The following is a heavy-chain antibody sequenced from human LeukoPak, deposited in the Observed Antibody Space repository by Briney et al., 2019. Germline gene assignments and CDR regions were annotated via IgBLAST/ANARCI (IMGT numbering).Heavy chain of an antibody. CDR2: ISGSGGST. CDR1: GFTFSSYA. Sequence: GGSLRLSCAASGFTFSSYAMSWVRQAPGEGLEWVAAISGSGGSTYYGDSVKSRFTISRDNSKNTLYLQMNSLRAEDTAVYYCAKDLRVIDYWGQGTLVTVSS. CDR3: AKDLRVIDY. D-gene: IGHD3-22*01. J-gene: IGHJ4*02. V-gene: IGHV3-23*01.